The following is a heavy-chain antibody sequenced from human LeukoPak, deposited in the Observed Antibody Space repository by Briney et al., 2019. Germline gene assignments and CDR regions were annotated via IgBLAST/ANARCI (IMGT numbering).Heavy chain of an antibody. CDR1: GFTFSSYA. CDR2: ISGSGGSR. CDR3: ARLDYSNDGYFDH. J-gene: IGHJ4*02. Sequence: PGGSLRLSCAASGFTFSSYAMNWVRQAPGKGLEWVSVISGSGGSRDYADSVKGRFTISRDNSKNTLYLQMNSLRAEDTAVYYCARLDYSNDGYFDHWGRGTLVTVSS. D-gene: IGHD4-11*01. V-gene: IGHV3-23*01.